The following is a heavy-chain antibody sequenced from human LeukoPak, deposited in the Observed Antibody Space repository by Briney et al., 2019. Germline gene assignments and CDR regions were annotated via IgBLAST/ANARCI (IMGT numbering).Heavy chain of an antibody. CDR2: IRFDESRT. J-gene: IGHJ4*02. D-gene: IGHD6-19*01. Sequence: GGSLRLSCAESGFTFSNYGMHWVRQAPGKGLEWVAFIRFDESRTFYGDSVKGRFIISRDNSENTLFLHMHSLRPEDTAVYYCAKALVLTVAGTYYVDHWGQGTLVTVSS. V-gene: IGHV3-30*02. CDR3: AKALVLTVAGTYYVDH. CDR1: GFTFSNYG.